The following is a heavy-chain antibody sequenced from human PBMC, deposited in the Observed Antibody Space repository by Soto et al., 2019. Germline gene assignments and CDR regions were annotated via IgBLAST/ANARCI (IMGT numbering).Heavy chain of an antibody. V-gene: IGHV3-23*01. CDR2: ISSSSGST. Sequence: EVQLLESGGGLVQPGGSLRLSCAASGFTFSTYAMAWVRQAPGKGLEWVSSISSSSGSTFYADSVKGRFTISRDNSENTLSLQMNSLRAEDTAVYYCAKQPLKVPLRFDYWAREPWSPSPQ. CDR3: AKQPLKVPLRFDY. CDR1: GFTFSTYA. J-gene: IGHJ4*02. D-gene: IGHD6-25*01.